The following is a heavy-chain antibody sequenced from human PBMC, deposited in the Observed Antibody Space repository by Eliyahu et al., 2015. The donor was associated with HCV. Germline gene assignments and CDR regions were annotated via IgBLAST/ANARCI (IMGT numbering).Heavy chain of an antibody. D-gene: IGHD6-19*01. Sequence: QVQLQESGPGLVKPSETLSXICTVSGGSITTYYWSXIRRPPGKGLEWIGYIHYSGSTNYNPSXKXRVTMSVDTSKNQFSLKLNPVTAADTAVYYCSSGGGGIAVAGTGGWFDPWGQGTLVTVSS. CDR2: IHYSGST. J-gene: IGHJ5*02. V-gene: IGHV4-59*01. CDR3: SSGGGGIAVAGTGGWFDP. CDR1: GGSITTYY.